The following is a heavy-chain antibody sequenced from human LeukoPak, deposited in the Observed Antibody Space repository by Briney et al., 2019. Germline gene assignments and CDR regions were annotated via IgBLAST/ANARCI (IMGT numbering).Heavy chain of an antibody. D-gene: IGHD6-13*01. V-gene: IGHV1-46*01. Sequence: ASVKVSCKASGYTFTSYYMHWVRQAPGQGLEWMGIINPSGGSTSYAQKFQGRVTMTRDMSTSTVYMELSSLRSDDTAVYYCARVIAAGTSDYWGQGTLVTVSS. CDR1: GYTFTSYY. CDR3: ARVIAAGTSDY. J-gene: IGHJ4*02. CDR2: INPSGGST.